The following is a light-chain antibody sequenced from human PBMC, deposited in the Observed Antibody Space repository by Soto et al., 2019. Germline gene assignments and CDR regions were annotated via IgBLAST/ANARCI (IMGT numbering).Light chain of an antibody. J-gene: IGKJ1*01. CDR2: AAS. CDR3: QQSYSNPWT. V-gene: IGKV1-39*01. CDR1: QRIGTH. Sequence: DIQMTQSPSSLSASVGDRVTITCRTSQRIGTHLNWYHEKPGKAPKLLIYAASSLQSGVPSRFSDSGSGTDFTLTISSLQPEDFATYYCQQSYSNPWTFGQGTKVEIK.